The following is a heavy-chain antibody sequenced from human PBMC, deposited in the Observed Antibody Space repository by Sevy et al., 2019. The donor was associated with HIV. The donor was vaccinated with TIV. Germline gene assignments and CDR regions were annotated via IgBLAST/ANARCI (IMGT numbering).Heavy chain of an antibody. CDR1: GYTFTGYY. Sequence: ASVKVSCKASGYTFTGYYMHWVRQAPGQGLEWMGWINPNRGGTNYEQKFQGRVTMTRDTSISTAFMELSRRRSDDTAVYYCAGSGPAGKHYFDYWGQGTLVTVSS. CDR2: INPNRGGT. J-gene: IGHJ4*02. V-gene: IGHV1-2*02. D-gene: IGHD2-2*01. CDR3: AGSGPAGKHYFDY.